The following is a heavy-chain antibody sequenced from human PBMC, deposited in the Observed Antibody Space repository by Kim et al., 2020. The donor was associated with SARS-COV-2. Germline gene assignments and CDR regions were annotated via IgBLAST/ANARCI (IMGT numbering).Heavy chain of an antibody. D-gene: IGHD4-17*01. CDR3: AKDYDYGDYSYYFGMDV. V-gene: IGHV3-23*01. J-gene: IGHJ6*02. Sequence: SVKGRFTISRDNSKNTLYLQMNSLRAEDTALYYCAKDYDYGDYSYYFGMDVWGQGTTVTVSS.